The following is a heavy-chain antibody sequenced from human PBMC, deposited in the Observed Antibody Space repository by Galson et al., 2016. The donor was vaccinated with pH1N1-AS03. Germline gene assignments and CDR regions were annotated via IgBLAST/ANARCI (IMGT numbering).Heavy chain of an antibody. CDR1: EGTFSNFG. J-gene: IGHJ4*01. Sequence: SVKVSCKDSEGTFSNFGISWVRQAPGQGLEWMGGFIPIFGTANVAQKFKGRVTITADNRELSSLRSDDTAVYYCARDNYYDTGAFYGHFDFWGHGTLLVVSS. CDR2: FIPIFGTA. V-gene: IGHV1-69*06. CDR3: ARDNYYDTGAFYGHFDF. D-gene: IGHD3-22*01.